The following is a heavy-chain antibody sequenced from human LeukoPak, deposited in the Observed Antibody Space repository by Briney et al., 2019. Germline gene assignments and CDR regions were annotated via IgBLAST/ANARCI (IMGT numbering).Heavy chain of an antibody. CDR2: INPNSGGT. Sequence: ASVKVSCKASGHTFTGYYMHWVRQAPGQGLEWMGWINPNSGGTNYAQKFQGRVTMTRDTSISTAYMELSRLRSDDTAVYYCARDPPAYCGGDCYNYWGQGTLVTVSS. D-gene: IGHD2-21*02. CDR1: GHTFTGYY. V-gene: IGHV1-2*02. J-gene: IGHJ4*02. CDR3: ARDPPAYCGGDCYNY.